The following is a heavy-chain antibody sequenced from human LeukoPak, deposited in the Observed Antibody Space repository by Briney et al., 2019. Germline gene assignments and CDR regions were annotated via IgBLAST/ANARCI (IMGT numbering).Heavy chain of an antibody. CDR3: VRGVGVSRFNYLDP. V-gene: IGHV3-21*01. J-gene: IGHJ5*02. D-gene: IGHD1-7*01. CDR2: ISSSSSYI. CDR1: GFTFSSYS. Sequence: PGGSLRLSCAASGFTFSSYSMKWVRQAPGKGLEWVSSISSSSSYIYYADSVKGRFTISRDNSKNTLYLQMNSLRDDDTAVYYCVRGVGVSRFNYLDPWGQGTLVIVSS.